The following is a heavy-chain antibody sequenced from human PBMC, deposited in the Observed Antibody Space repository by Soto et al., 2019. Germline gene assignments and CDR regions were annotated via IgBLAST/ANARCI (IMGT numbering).Heavy chain of an antibody. J-gene: IGHJ4*02. Sequence: QVQLVESGGGVVQPGRSLRLSCAASGFIFGDYAMHWFRQAPGKGLEWVALISYDGSNKYYADSVKGRFTISRDNSKNTGYLQMNSLSREETGVYYCAKGRGMQLWSLDSWCQGTLVTVSS. D-gene: IGHD5-18*01. CDR2: ISYDGSNK. CDR3: AKGRGMQLWSLDS. CDR1: GFIFGDYA. V-gene: IGHV3-30-3*01.